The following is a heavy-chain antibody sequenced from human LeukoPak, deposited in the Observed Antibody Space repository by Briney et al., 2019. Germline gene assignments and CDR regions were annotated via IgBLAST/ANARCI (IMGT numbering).Heavy chain of an antibody. CDR3: AKDYYNSSGFYLIDY. Sequence: GRSLRLSCAASGFTFNSYAMHWVRQAPGKGLEWVSSISGNSGSICYADSVKGRFTISRDNAKNSLYLHMNSLRAEDTALYYCAKDYYNSSGFYLIDYWGQGTLVTVSS. V-gene: IGHV3-9*01. D-gene: IGHD6-25*01. CDR1: GFTFNSYA. J-gene: IGHJ4*02. CDR2: ISGNSGSI.